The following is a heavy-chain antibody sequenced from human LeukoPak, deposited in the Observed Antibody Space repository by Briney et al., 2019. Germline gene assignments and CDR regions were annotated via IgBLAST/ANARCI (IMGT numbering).Heavy chain of an antibody. V-gene: IGHV5-51*01. CDR3: ARSAIWDDSSGYYDAFDI. CDR2: IYPGDSDT. D-gene: IGHD3-22*01. Sequence: GESLKISCKGSGYSFTSYWIGWVRQMPGKGLEWMGIIYPGDSDTRYSPSFQGQVTISADKSISTAYLQWSSLKASDTAMYYCARSAIWDDSSGYYDAFDIWGQGTMVTVSS. CDR1: GYSFTSYW. J-gene: IGHJ3*02.